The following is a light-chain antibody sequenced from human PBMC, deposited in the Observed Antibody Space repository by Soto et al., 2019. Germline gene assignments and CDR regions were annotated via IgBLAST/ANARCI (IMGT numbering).Light chain of an antibody. V-gene: IGKV3D-20*02. CDR3: QQRSNWPLN. CDR2: GAS. J-gene: IGKJ4*01. Sequence: EIVLTQSPGTLSLSPGETANLYCMSSQSVSSSYLAWYQQKPGQAPRLLIYGASSRATGIPDRFSGSGSGTDFTLTISRLEPEDFAVYYCQQRSNWPLNCGGGTKVDIK. CDR1: QSVSSSY.